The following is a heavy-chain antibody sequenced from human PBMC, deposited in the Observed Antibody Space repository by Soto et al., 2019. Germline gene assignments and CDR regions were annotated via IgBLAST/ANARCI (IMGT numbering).Heavy chain of an antibody. CDR3: ARVGDVLRFLAWPTENYYYYGMDV. Sequence: QVQLVQSGAEVKKPGSSVKVSCKASGGTFSSYAISWVRQAPGQGLEWMGGIVPIFGTANYAQKFQGRVTITADESTSTAYMELSRLRSEDTAVYYCARVGDVLRFLAWPTENYYYYGMDVWGQGTTVTVSS. V-gene: IGHV1-69*12. J-gene: IGHJ6*02. CDR2: IVPIFGTA. D-gene: IGHD3-3*01. CDR1: GGTFSSYA.